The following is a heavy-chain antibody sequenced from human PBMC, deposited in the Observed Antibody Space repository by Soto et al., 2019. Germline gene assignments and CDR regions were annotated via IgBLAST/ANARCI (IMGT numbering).Heavy chain of an antibody. V-gene: IGHV1-18*04. CDR3: ARGHYVWANSRSGPNDY. Sequence: ASVKVSCKASGYTFTSYSITWVRQAPGQSLKWMGWISGYNANTNYAQKVQGRVTMTTDTSTSTAYMELRSLKSDDTAVYYCARGHYVWANSRSGPNDYCRQGTVVTV. J-gene: IGHJ4*02. D-gene: IGHD3-16*01. CDR1: GYTFTSYS. CDR2: ISGYNANT.